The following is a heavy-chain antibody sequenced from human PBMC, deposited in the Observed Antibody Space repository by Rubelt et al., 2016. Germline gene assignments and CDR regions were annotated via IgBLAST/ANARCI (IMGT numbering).Heavy chain of an antibody. V-gene: IGHV3-30*07. D-gene: IGHD2-2*01. J-gene: IGHJ4*02. CDR3: TRWRTASKLFRRFYFDY. Sequence: YYADSVKGRFTISRDNSKNTLYLQMNSLRAEDTAVYYCTRWRTASKLFRRFYFDYWGQGTLVSVSS.